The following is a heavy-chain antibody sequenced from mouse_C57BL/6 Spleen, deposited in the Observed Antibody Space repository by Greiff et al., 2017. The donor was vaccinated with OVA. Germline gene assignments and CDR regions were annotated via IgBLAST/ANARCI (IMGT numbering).Heavy chain of an antibody. D-gene: IGHD2-4*01. Sequence: EVNVVESEGGLVQPGSSMKLSCTASGFTFSDYYMAWVRQVPEKGLEWVANINYDGSSTYYLDSLKSRFIISRDNAKNILYLQMSSLKSEDTATYYCANYDRGFAYWGQGTLVTVSA. CDR1: GFTFSDYY. V-gene: IGHV5-16*01. J-gene: IGHJ3*01. CDR2: INYDGSST. CDR3: ANYDRGFAY.